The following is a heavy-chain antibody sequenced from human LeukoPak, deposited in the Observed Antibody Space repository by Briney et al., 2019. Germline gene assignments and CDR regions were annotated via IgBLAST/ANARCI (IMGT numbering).Heavy chain of an antibody. J-gene: IGHJ5*02. CDR3: ARLKVAVAEGAWFDP. CDR1: GYSFTSYW. Sequence: GESLKISCKGSGYSFTSYWIGWVRQMPGKGLEWMGIIYPGDSDTRYSPSFQGQVTISADKSISTAYLQWSSLKASDTAMYYCARLKVAVAEGAWFDPWGQGTLVTVSS. V-gene: IGHV5-51*01. CDR2: IYPGDSDT. D-gene: IGHD6-19*01.